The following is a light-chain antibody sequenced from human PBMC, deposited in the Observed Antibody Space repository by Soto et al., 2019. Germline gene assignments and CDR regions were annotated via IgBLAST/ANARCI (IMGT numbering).Light chain of an antibody. Sequence: QSVLSQPPSASGTPGQRVSISCSGRSSNIGSNTVNWYQHLPGTAPKLLIYNNNQRPSGVPDRFSGSKSGTSASLAISGLQSDDEADYFCATWDDSLHGPLFGGGTQLTVL. CDR1: SSNIGSNT. CDR2: NNN. CDR3: ATWDDSLHGPL. V-gene: IGLV1-44*01. J-gene: IGLJ3*02.